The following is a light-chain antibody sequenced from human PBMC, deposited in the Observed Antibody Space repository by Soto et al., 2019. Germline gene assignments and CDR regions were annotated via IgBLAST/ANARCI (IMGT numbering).Light chain of an antibody. CDR1: QNIISSY. CDR2: GAS. CDR3: QQHYSSPIT. Sequence: VLPHLTSSLPCLHGACLPLSCTATQNIISSYLAWYQQKPGRAPKLLIDGASSRATGVPARFSGSGSGTDFTLTISGLLPEDLAVYYCQQHYSSPITFGQGTRLEIK. V-gene: IGKV3-20*01. J-gene: IGKJ5*01.